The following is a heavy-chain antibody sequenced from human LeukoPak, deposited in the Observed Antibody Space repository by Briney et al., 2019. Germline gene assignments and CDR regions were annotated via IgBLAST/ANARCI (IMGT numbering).Heavy chain of an antibody. V-gene: IGHV3-48*03. Sequence: GGSLRLSCAASGFTFSSYEMNWVRQAPGKGLEWVSYISSSGSTIYYADSVKGRFTISRDNAKNSLYLQMNSLRAEDTAVYYCARWGGGDSYYYYHMDVWGKGTTVTVSS. D-gene: IGHD2-21*02. CDR3: ARWGGGDSYYYYHMDV. CDR1: GFTFSSYE. J-gene: IGHJ6*03. CDR2: ISSSGSTI.